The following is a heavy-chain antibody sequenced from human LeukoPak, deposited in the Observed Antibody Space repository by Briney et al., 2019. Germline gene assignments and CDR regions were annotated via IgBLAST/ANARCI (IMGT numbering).Heavy chain of an antibody. D-gene: IGHD5-12*01. CDR3: AKDRDVDIVATTDY. Sequence: GGSLRLSCAASGFTFSNYAMTWVRQAPGKGLEWVSVITDSGDITYYADSVKGRFTISRDNSKNTLYLQMNSLRAEDTAVYYCAKDRDVDIVATTDYWGQGTLVTVSS. CDR1: GFTFSNYA. V-gene: IGHV3-23*01. CDR2: ITDSGDIT. J-gene: IGHJ4*02.